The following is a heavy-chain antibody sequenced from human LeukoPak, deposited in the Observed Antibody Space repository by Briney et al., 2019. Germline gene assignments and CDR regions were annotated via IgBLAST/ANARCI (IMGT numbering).Heavy chain of an antibody. CDR2: ISYDGSNK. CDR3: ARQWEPRGFYYYYYIDV. J-gene: IGHJ6*03. V-gene: IGHV3-30-3*01. CDR1: GFTFSSYA. Sequence: GGSLRLSCAASGFTFSSYAMHWVRQAPGKGLEWVAVISYDGSNKYYADSVKGRFTISRDNSKNTLYLQMNSLRAEDTAVYYCARQWEPRGFYYYYYIDVWGKGTTVTVSS. D-gene: IGHD1-26*01.